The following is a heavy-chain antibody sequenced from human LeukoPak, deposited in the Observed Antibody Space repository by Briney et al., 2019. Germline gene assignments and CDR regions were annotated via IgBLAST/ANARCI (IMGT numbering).Heavy chain of an antibody. J-gene: IGHJ4*02. Sequence: PGGPLRLSCAASGFTFSSYEMHWVRQAPGRGLEWVSYISRGASTFSYADSVKGRFTISRDNAKNSLHLQMNSLKAEDTAVYYCVREGNCYFEYWGQGTLVTVSS. CDR1: GFTFSSYE. D-gene: IGHD1-1*01. V-gene: IGHV3-48*03. CDR2: ISRGASTF. CDR3: VREGNCYFEY.